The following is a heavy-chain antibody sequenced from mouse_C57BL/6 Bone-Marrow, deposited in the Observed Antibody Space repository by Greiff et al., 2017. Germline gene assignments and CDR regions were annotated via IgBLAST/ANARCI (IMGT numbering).Heavy chain of an antibody. J-gene: IGHJ2*01. D-gene: IGHD4-1*01. CDR2: IYPSDGST. V-gene: IGHV1-85*01. CDR3: ARSGGLGVDY. Sequence: VQLKQSGPELVKPGASVKLSCKASGYTFTSYDINWVKQRPGQGLEWIGWIYPSDGSTKYNEKFKGKATLPVDTSSSAAYMELHRLTSEDSAVYFCARSGGLGVDYWGQGTTLTVSS. CDR1: GYTFTSYD.